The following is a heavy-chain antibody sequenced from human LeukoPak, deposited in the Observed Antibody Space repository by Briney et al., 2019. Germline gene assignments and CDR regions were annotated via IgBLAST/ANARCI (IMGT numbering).Heavy chain of an antibody. CDR1: GGSISSGSYY. J-gene: IGHJ4*02. CDR3: ARGPSVDY. Sequence: SETLSLTCTVSGGSISSGSYYWSWIRQPPGKGLEWIGYIYYSGSTNYNPSLKSRVTISVDTSKNQFSLKLSSVTAADTAVYYCARGPSVDYWGQGTLVTVSS. CDR2: IYYSGST. V-gene: IGHV4-61*01.